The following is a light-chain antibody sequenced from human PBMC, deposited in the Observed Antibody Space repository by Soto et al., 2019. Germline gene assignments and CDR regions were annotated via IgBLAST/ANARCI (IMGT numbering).Light chain of an antibody. CDR2: DAS. Sequence: EIVLTQSPDTLSLSPGERAIFSCRTSPSIGSTLAWYQHKPGQAPRLLIYDASKRATGIPARFSGSGSGTDFTLTISSLEPEDFAVSFCQQRSKWPVTFGPGTPVDIK. CDR3: QQRSKWPVT. CDR1: PSIGST. V-gene: IGKV3-11*01. J-gene: IGKJ3*01.